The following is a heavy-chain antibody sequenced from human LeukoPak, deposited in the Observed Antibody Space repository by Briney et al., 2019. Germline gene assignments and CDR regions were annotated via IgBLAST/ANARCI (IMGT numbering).Heavy chain of an antibody. Sequence: ASVKVSCKASGGTFSSYAISWVRQAPGQGLEWMGRIIPIFGTANYAQKFQGRVTITTDEPTSTAYMELSSLRSEDTAVYYCARGSPTVTTSDYYYYYMDVWGKGTTVTVSS. CDR2: IIPIFGTA. CDR3: ARGSPTVTTSDYYYYYMDV. V-gene: IGHV1-69*05. D-gene: IGHD4-17*01. J-gene: IGHJ6*03. CDR1: GGTFSSYA.